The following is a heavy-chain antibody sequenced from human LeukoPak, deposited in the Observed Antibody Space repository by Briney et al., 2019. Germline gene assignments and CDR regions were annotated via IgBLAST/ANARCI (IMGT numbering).Heavy chain of an antibody. V-gene: IGHV4-39*01. CDR1: GGSISSSSYY. J-gene: IGHJ5*02. Sequence: SETLSLTCTVSGGSISSSSYYWGWIRQPPGKGLAWIGSIYYSGSTYYNPSLKSRVTISVDTSKNQFSLKLSSVTAADTAVYYCARNVRAGFGEPHLNWFDPRGQGTLVTVSS. D-gene: IGHD3-10*01. CDR2: IYYSGST. CDR3: ARNVRAGFGEPHLNWFDP.